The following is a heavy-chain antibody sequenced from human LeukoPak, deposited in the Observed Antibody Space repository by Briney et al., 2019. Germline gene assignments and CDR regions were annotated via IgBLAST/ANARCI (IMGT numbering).Heavy chain of an antibody. Sequence: GGSARLSCAASGFTVSSKYMGWVRQAPGKGLEWVSVIYSSGSTYYADSVKGRFTISRDNSKNTLYLQMNSLRGEDTAVYYCARERNLEIAVAGTIFDYWGQGTLVTVSS. D-gene: IGHD6-19*01. V-gene: IGHV3-66*01. CDR3: ARERNLEIAVAGTIFDY. CDR2: IYSSGST. J-gene: IGHJ4*02. CDR1: GFTVSSKY.